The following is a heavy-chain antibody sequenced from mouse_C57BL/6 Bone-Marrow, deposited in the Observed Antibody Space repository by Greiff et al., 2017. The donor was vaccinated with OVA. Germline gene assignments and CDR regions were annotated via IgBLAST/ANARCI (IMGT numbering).Heavy chain of an antibody. Sequence: EVHLVESGGGLVKPGGSLKLSCAASGFTFSDYGMHWVRQAPEKGLEWVAYISSGSSTIYYADTVKGRFTISRDNAKNTLFLQMTSLRSEDTAMYYCARPYCSLWYFDVWGTGTTVTVSS. V-gene: IGHV5-17*01. D-gene: IGHD2-12*01. CDR1: GFTFSDYG. J-gene: IGHJ1*03. CDR2: ISSGSSTI. CDR3: ARPYCSLWYFDV.